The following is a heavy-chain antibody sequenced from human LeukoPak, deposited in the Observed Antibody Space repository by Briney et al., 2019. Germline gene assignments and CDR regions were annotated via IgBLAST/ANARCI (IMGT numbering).Heavy chain of an antibody. J-gene: IGHJ4*02. D-gene: IGHD7-27*01. CDR3: ATSLGPLTEY. CDR2: INSGGSGT. V-gene: IGHV3-74*01. CDR1: GFAFSSNW. Sequence: PGGSLRLSCAASGFAFSSNWMHWVRQTPGKGLVWVSRINSGGSGTSYAASVEGRFTISRDNVKNTLHLQMDSLRAEDTAVYYCATSLGPLTEYWGQGTLVTVSS.